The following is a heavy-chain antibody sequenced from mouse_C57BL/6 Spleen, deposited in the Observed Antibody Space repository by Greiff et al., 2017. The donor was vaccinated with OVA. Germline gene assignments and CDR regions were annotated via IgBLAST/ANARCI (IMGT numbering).Heavy chain of an antibody. D-gene: IGHD4-1*01. V-gene: IGHV6-3*01. J-gene: IGHJ1*03. CDR1: GFTFSNYW. CDR2: IRLKSDNYAT. CDR3: TNWDVGVWYFEV. Sequence: EVQLVESGGGLVQPGGSMKLSCVASGFTFSNYWMNWVRQSPVKGLEWVAQIRLKSDNYATHYAESVKGRFTISRDDSKSSVYLQMNNLRAEDTGIDYCTNWDVGVWYFEVWGTGTTVTVSS.